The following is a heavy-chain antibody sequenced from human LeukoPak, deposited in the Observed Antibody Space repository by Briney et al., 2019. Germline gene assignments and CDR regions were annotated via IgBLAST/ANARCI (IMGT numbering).Heavy chain of an antibody. CDR1: GGSISSYY. CDR2: IYYSGST. J-gene: IGHJ4*02. CDR3: ARGLYDSVWGSYRPNYFDY. D-gene: IGHD3-16*02. V-gene: IGHV4-59*01. Sequence: SETLSLTCTVSGGSISSYYWSWIRQPPGKGLEWIGYIYYSGSTTYNPSLKRRVTISVDSSKNQFSLKLTSVTAADTAVYYCARGLYDSVWGSYRPNYFDYWGQGTLVTVSS.